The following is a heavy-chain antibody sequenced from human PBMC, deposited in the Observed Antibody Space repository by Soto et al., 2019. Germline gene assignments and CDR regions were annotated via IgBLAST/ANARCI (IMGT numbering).Heavy chain of an antibody. D-gene: IGHD2-2*01. V-gene: IGHV3-30*18. Sequence: QVQLVESGGGVVQPGRSLRLSCAASGFTFSSYGMHWVRQAPGKGLEWVAVISYDGSNKYYADSVQGRFTISRDNSKNTLYMQMNSLRAEDTAEYYCAKEGTGDIVVVPAAIPIYWYFDHWGRGTLVTVSS. CDR2: ISYDGSNK. J-gene: IGHJ2*01. CDR1: GFTFSSYG. CDR3: AKEGTGDIVVVPAAIPIYWYFDH.